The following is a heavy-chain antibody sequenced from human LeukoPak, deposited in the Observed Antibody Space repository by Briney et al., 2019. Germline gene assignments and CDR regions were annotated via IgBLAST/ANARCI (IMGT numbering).Heavy chain of an antibody. CDR3: ASERITIFGVVTAGAFDY. J-gene: IGHJ4*02. Sequence: GGSLRLSCAASGFTVSSNYMSWVRQAPGKGLEWVSVIYSGGSTYYADSVKGRFTISRDSSKNTLYLQMNSLRAEDTAVYYCASERITIFGVVTAGAFDYWGQGTLVTVSS. V-gene: IGHV3-66*01. CDR1: GFTVSSNY. CDR2: IYSGGST. D-gene: IGHD3-3*01.